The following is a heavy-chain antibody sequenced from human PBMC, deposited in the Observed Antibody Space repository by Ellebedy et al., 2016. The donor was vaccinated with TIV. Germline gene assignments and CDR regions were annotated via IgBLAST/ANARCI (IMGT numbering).Heavy chain of an antibody. CDR2: INPDSGGT. CDR3: ARGDVGQH. CDR1: GYTFTGYF. D-gene: IGHD5-24*01. Sequence: AASVKVSCKASGYTFTGYFMHWVRQAPGQGLEWVAWINPDSGGTNSAQKFQGRDTVTRDTSISTVYMELSSLSSDDTAVYYCARGDVGQHWGQGTLVTVSS. J-gene: IGHJ1*01. V-gene: IGHV1-2*02.